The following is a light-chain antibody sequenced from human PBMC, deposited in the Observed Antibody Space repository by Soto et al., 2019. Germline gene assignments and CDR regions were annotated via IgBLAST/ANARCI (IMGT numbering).Light chain of an antibody. Sequence: DIVMTQSPDSLAVSLGERATINCKSSQSVFYSSNNKNYLAWYQQKPGQPPNLLIYWASTRQSGVPDRFSGSGSGTDFTCTISSLQAEDVAVYYCQQYYGIPYTFGQGTKLEIK. V-gene: IGKV4-1*01. CDR2: WAS. J-gene: IGKJ2*01. CDR3: QQYYGIPYT. CDR1: QSVFYSSNNKNY.